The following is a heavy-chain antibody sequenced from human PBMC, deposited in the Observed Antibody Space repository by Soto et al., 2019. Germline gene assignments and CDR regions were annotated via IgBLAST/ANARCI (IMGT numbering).Heavy chain of an antibody. V-gene: IGHV4-39*01. CDR2: IYYGGNS. CDR1: GVFISSSSYY. CDR3: ARHGSY. J-gene: IGHJ4*02. Sequence: SETLSLTCTVSGVFISSSSYYWGWFRQPPGKGLEWIGTIYYGGNSYSNPSLKSRVTISLDTSKNQFSLTLTSVTAADTAVYYCARHGSYWGQGTLVTVSS.